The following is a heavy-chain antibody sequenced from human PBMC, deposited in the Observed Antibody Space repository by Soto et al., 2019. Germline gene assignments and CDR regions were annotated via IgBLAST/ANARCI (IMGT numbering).Heavy chain of an antibody. V-gene: IGHV4-59*02. J-gene: IGHJ4*02. CDR2: IYYSGST. Sequence: SETLSLTCAVYGGSVNGYYWNWIRQPPGKGLEWIGYIYYSGSTNYNPSLKSRVTISVDTSKNQFSLKLSSVTAADTAVYYCARDFHYYDSSGYYQSHLDYWGQGTLVTVSS. CDR1: GGSVNGYY. D-gene: IGHD3-22*01. CDR3: ARDFHYYDSSGYYQSHLDY.